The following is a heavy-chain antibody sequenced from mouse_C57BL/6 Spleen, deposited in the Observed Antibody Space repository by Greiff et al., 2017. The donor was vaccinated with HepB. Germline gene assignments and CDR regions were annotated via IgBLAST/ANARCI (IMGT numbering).Heavy chain of an antibody. CDR2: ISSGGDYI. J-gene: IGHJ3*01. CDR1: GFTFSSYA. CDR3: TRDTEVARFAY. Sequence: DVHLVESGEGLVKPGGSLKLSCAASGFTFSSYAMSWVRQTPEKRLEWVAYISSGGDYIYYADTVKGRFTISRDNTRNTLYLQMSSLKSEDTAMYYCTRDTEVARFAYWGQGTLVTVSA. V-gene: IGHV5-9-1*02.